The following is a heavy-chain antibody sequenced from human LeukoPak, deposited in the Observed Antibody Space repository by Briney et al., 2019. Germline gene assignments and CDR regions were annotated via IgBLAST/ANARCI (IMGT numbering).Heavy chain of an antibody. J-gene: IGHJ4*02. CDR3: AKDITMIVVVIDY. CDR1: GFTFSSYG. V-gene: IGHV3-30*18. Sequence: GGSLRLSCAASGFTFSSYGMHWVRQAPGKGLEWVAVISYDGSNKYYADSVKGRFTIFRDNSKNTLYLQMNSLRAEDTAVYYCAKDITMIVVVIDYWGQGTLVTVSS. D-gene: IGHD3-22*01. CDR2: ISYDGSNK.